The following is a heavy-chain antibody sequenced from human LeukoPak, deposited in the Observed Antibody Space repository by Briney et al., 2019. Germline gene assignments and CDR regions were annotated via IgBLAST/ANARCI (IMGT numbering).Heavy chain of an antibody. CDR1: GYTFTSYY. Sequence: EASVKVSCKASGYTFTSYYMHRVRQAPGQGREWMGLINPTGGSTGYAQKFQGRVTMTRDMSTSTDYMELSSLRSEDTAIYYCARDNSVGDNAWWFDPWGQGTLVTVSS. CDR2: INPTGGST. CDR3: ARDNSVGDNAWWFDP. V-gene: IGHV1-46*01. J-gene: IGHJ5*02. D-gene: IGHD1-26*01.